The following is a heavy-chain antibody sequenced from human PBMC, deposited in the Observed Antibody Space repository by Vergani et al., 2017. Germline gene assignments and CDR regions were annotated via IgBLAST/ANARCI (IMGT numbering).Heavy chain of an antibody. Sequence: QVQLQQWGAGLLKPSETLSLTCAVYGGSFSGYYWSWIRQPPGKGLEWIGEINHSGSTNYNPSLKSRVTISVDTSKNQFSLRLSSVTAADTAVYYCARVGAQTTVTTNSVNWFDPWGQGTLVTVAS. CDR3: ARVGAQTTVTTNSVNWFDP. V-gene: IGHV4-34*01. J-gene: IGHJ5*02. CDR2: INHSGST. CDR1: GGSFSGYY. D-gene: IGHD4-17*01.